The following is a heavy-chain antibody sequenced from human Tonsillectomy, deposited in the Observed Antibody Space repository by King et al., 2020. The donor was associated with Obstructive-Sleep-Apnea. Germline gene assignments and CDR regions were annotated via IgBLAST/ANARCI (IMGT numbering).Heavy chain of an antibody. V-gene: IGHV4-34*01. CDR1: GGSFSGYY. J-gene: IGHJ6*02. D-gene: IGHD5-18*01. CDR2: INHSGST. Sequence: VQLQQWGAGLLKPSETLSLTCAVYGGSFSGYYWSWIRQPPGKGLEWIGEINHSGSTNYNPSLKSRVTISLDTSKNQFSLKLSSLTAADTAVHYCARGLGQLWLTRYYYGMDVWGQGTTVTVSS. CDR3: ARGLGQLWLTRYYYGMDV.